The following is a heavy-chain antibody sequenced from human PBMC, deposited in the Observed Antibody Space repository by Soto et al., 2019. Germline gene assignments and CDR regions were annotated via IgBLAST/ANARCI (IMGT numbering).Heavy chain of an antibody. CDR3: ARELGYCSSTSCGGNYYYMDV. CDR2: IIPILGIA. D-gene: IGHD2-2*01. V-gene: IGHV1-69*04. CDR1: GGTFSSYT. Sequence: SVKVSCKASGGTFSSYTISWVRQAPGQGLEWMGRIIPILGIANYAQKFQGRVTITADKSTSTAYMELSSLRSEDTAVYYCARELGYCSSTSCGGNYYYMDVWGKGTTVTVSS. J-gene: IGHJ6*03.